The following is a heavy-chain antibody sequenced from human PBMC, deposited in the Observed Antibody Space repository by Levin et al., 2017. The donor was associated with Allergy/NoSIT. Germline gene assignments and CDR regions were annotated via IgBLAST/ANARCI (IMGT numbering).Heavy chain of an antibody. J-gene: IGHJ6*02. CDR2: ISAYNGNT. CDR1: GYTFTSYG. Sequence: GESLKISCKASGYTFTSYGISWVRQAPGQGLEWMGWISAYNGNTNYAQKLQGRVTMTTDTSTSTAYMELRSLRSDDTAVYYCARDGSLRRGRYGDYGRDYYYGMDVWGQGTTVTVSS. D-gene: IGHD4-17*01. V-gene: IGHV1-18*01. CDR3: ARDGSLRRGRYGDYGRDYYYGMDV.